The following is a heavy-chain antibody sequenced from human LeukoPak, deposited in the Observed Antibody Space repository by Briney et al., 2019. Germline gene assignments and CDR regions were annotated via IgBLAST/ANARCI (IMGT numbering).Heavy chain of an antibody. J-gene: IGHJ4*02. V-gene: IGHV1-69*13. CDR2: IIPIFGTA. D-gene: IGHD5-12*01. CDR1: GGTFSSYA. Sequence: ASVKVSCKASGGTFSSYAISWVRQAPGQGLEWMGGIIPIFGTANYAQKFQGRVTITADESTSTAYMELSSLRSEDTAVYYCARDLVGYDLGGKERRFDYWGQGTLVTVSS. CDR3: ARDLVGYDLGGKERRFDY.